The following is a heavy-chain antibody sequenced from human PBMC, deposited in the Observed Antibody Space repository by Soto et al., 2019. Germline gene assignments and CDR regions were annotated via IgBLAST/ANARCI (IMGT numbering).Heavy chain of an antibody. Sequence: SETLSITCTVSGDSVSSANYYWTRIRQPPGKGLESIVYIYSGVGTNYNPSLKSRVTISVDTSRNQFSLKLTSVTAADTAVYYCARDIRGYSRALDYWGQGTLVTVS. V-gene: IGHV4-61*01. J-gene: IGHJ4*02. CDR3: ARDIRGYSRALDY. CDR1: GDSVSSANYY. D-gene: IGHD5-18*01. CDR2: IYSGVGT.